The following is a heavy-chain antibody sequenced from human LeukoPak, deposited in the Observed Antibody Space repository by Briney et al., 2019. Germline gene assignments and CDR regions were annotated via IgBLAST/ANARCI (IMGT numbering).Heavy chain of an antibody. V-gene: IGHV4-34*01. J-gene: IGHJ4*02. CDR3: ARGLGKGAAAADY. Sequence: SETLSLICAVYGGSFSGYYWSWIRQPPGKGLEWIGEINHSGSTNYNPSLKSRVTISVDTSKNQFSLKLSSVTAADTAVYYCARGLGKGAAAADYWGQGTLVAVSS. CDR1: GGSFSGYY. CDR2: INHSGST. D-gene: IGHD6-13*01.